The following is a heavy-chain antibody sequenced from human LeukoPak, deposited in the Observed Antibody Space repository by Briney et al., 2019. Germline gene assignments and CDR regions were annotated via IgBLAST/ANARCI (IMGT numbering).Heavy chain of an antibody. Sequence: PGGSLRLSCAASGFTFSSCGFNWVRQAPGKGLEWVSSIGPTGTDRYYADSVRGRFTISKDIPKNSLYLQMNSLRTEDTAVYFCVKDRGGYVKYKTFESWGQGTLVTVSS. CDR1: GFTFSSCG. CDR3: VKDRGGYVKYKTFES. D-gene: IGHD5-12*01. J-gene: IGHJ4*02. V-gene: IGHV3-21*01. CDR2: IGPTGTDR.